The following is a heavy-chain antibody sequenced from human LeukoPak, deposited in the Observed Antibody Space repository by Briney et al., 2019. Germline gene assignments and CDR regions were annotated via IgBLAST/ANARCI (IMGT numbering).Heavy chain of an antibody. J-gene: IGHJ6*02. Sequence: GGSLRLSCEASGFTFSSYWMSWVRQAPGKGLEWVAHIKEDESDEYYVDSVRGRFTASRDNAKNSVNLQMNSLRVEDTAVYYCARERAVAAAGTSYYYYGMDVWGQGTTVTVSS. V-gene: IGHV3-7*01. CDR2: IKEDESDE. CDR1: GFTFSSYW. D-gene: IGHD6-13*01. CDR3: ARERAVAAAGTSYYYYGMDV.